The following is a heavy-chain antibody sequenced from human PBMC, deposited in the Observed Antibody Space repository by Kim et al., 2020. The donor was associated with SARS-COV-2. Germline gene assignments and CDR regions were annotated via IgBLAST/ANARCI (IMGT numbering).Heavy chain of an antibody. V-gene: IGHV4-61*01. D-gene: IGHD6-13*01. CDR1: GGSVSSGSYY. CDR3: AGGASSSWSDYYYGMD. CDR2: IYYSGST. Sequence: SETLSLTCTVSGGSVSSGSYYWSWIRQPPGKGLEWIGYIYYSGSTNYNPSLKSRVTISVNTSKNQFSLKLSSVTAADTAVYYCAGGASSSWSDYYYGMD. J-gene: IGHJ6*01.